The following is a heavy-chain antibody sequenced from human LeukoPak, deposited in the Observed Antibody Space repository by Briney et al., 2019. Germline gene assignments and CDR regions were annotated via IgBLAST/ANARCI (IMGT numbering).Heavy chain of an antibody. CDR1: GYTFTGYY. V-gene: IGHV1-2*02. CDR2: LNPNSGGT. Sequence: ASVKVSCKASGYTFTGYYMHWVRQAPGQGLEWMGWLNPNSGGTNYAQKFQGRVTMTRDTSISTACMELSRLRSDDTAVYYCARDKSAAGTLDYWGQGTLVTVSS. J-gene: IGHJ4*02. D-gene: IGHD6-13*01. CDR3: ARDKSAAGTLDY.